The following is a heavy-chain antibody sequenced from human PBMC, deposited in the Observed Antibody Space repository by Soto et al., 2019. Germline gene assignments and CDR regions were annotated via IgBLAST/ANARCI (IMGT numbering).Heavy chain of an antibody. D-gene: IGHD4-17*01. Sequence: LSLTCAVYGGSFSGYYWSWIRQPPGKGLEWIGEINHSGSTNYNPCLKSRVTISVDTSKNQFSLKLSSVTAADTAVYYCARDPVWTTVVFDYWGQGTLVTVSS. CDR3: ARDPVWTTVVFDY. CDR2: INHSGST. V-gene: IGHV4-34*01. J-gene: IGHJ4*02. CDR1: GGSFSGYY.